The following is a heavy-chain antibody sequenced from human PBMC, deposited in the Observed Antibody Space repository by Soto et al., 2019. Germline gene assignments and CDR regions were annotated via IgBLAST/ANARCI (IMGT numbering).Heavy chain of an antibody. CDR1: GYSFTSYR. D-gene: IGHD3-16*01. Sequence: EVQLVQSGAEVKKPGESLKISCKGSGYSFTSYRIGWVRQMPGKGLEWMGIIYPGDSDTRYSPSFQGQVTISADKSISTAYLQWSSLKASDTAMYCARRGRGIGGYYYGMDVWGQGTTVTVSS. V-gene: IGHV5-51*03. J-gene: IGHJ6*02. CDR3: ARRGRGIGGYYYGMDV. CDR2: IYPGDSDT.